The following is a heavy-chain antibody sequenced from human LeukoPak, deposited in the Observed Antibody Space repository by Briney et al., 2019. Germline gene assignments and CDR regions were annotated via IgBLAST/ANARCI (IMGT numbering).Heavy chain of an antibody. V-gene: IGHV4-39*01. Sequence: PGGSLRLSCAASGFTFSSYSMNWVRQAPGKGLEWIGSIYYSGSTYFNPSLKSRVIISVDTSKNQFSLKLSSVTAADTAVYYCARPVPYGGTQIGSDAFDVWGQGTKVTVSS. CDR2: IYYSGST. J-gene: IGHJ3*01. CDR1: GFTFSSYSMN. D-gene: IGHD4-23*01. CDR3: ARPVPYGGTQIGSDAFDV.